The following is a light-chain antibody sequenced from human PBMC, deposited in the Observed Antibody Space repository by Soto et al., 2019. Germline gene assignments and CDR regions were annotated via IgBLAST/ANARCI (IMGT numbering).Light chain of an antibody. Sequence: DIQMTQSPPTLSASVGDRVTITCRASQSISGWLAWYQQKPGKAPNLLIYQASTLESGVPSRFSGSGSGTEFTLTISSLQPDDCATDHCQQHNTYYRTFGQGTKVEIK. V-gene: IGKV1-5*03. CDR2: QAS. CDR1: QSISGW. J-gene: IGKJ1*01. CDR3: QQHNTYYRT.